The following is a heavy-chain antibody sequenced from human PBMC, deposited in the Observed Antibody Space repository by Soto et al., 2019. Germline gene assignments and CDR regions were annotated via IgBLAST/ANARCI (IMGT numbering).Heavy chain of an antibody. J-gene: IGHJ4*02. CDR2: IYYSGST. Sequence: QVQLQESGPGLVKPSQTLSLTCTVSGGSISSGDYYWSWIRQPPGKGLEWIGYIYYSGSTYYNPSLKSRVTISLDTSKNQFSLKLSSVTAADTAVYYCARGYYYDSSGSQPFDYWGQGTLVTVSS. V-gene: IGHV4-30-4*01. CDR3: ARGYYYDSSGSQPFDY. D-gene: IGHD3-22*01. CDR1: GGSISSGDYY.